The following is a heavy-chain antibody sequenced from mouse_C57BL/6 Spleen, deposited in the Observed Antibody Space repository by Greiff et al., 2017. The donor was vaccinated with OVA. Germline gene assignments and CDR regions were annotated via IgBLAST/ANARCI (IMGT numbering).Heavy chain of an antibody. J-gene: IGHJ4*01. V-gene: IGHV1-55*01. Sequence: QVQLQQPGAELVKPGASVKMSCKASGYTFTSYWITWVKQRPGQGLEWIGDIYPGSGSTNYNEKFKSKATLTVDTSSSTAYMQLSSLTSEDSAVYDCARKGLTTVVMDYWGQGTSVTVSS. D-gene: IGHD1-1*01. CDR3: ARKGLTTVVMDY. CDR2: IYPGSGST. CDR1: GYTFTSYW.